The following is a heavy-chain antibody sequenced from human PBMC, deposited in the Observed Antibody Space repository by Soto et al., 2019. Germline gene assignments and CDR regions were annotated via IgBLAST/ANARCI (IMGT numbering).Heavy chain of an antibody. J-gene: IGHJ6*02. CDR3: ARDSQTYYDILTGYYGYYYGMDV. D-gene: IGHD3-9*01. CDR2: IWYDGSNK. Sequence: PGGSLRLSCAASGLTFSSYGMHWVRQAPGKGLEWVAVIWYDGSNKYYADSVKGRFTISRDNSKNTLYLQMNSLRAEDTAVYYCARDSQTYYDILTGYYGYYYGMDVWGQGTTVTVSS. V-gene: IGHV3-33*01. CDR1: GLTFSSYG.